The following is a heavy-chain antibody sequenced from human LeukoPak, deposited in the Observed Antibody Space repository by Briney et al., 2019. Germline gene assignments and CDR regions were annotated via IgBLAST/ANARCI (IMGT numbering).Heavy chain of an antibody. CDR2: ISSSSSYI. D-gene: IGHD2-2*01. J-gene: IGHJ6*02. CDR3: ARSLVVPAAPEGHYYYGMDV. CDR1: GFTFSSYS. V-gene: IGHV3-21*01. Sequence: GGSLRLSCAASGFTFSSYSMNWVRQAPGKGLEWVSSISSSSSYIYYADSVKGRFTISRGNAKNSLYLQMNSLRAEDTAVYYCARSLVVPAAPEGHYYYGMDVWGQGTTVTVSS.